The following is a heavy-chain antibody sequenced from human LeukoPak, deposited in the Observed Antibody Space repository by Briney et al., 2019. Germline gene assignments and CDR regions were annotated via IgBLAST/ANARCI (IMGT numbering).Heavy chain of an antibody. D-gene: IGHD2-2*01. J-gene: IGHJ3*02. Sequence: GGSLRLSCAASGFTFTKFWMHWVRQAPGRGLVWVSRVKDDGISTLYADSVKGRFTISRDNAKNTLYLQMNGLRADDTALYYCATGPYAAFEMWGQGTMVTVSS. CDR2: VKDDGIST. CDR3: ATGPYAAFEM. V-gene: IGHV3-74*01. CDR1: GFTFTKFW.